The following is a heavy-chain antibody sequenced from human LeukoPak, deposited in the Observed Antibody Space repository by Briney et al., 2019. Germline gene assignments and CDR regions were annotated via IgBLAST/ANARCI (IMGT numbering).Heavy chain of an antibody. D-gene: IGHD5-18*01. V-gene: IGHV4-4*02. CDR2: IYHSGNT. CDR3: ARVGYNYGFDY. J-gene: IGHJ4*02. Sequence: SETLSLTCAVSGGSISSSNWWSWVRQPPGKGLEWIGEIYHSGNTNYNPSLKSRVTISVEKSKNQFSLKLSSVTAADTAVYYCARVGYNYGFDYWGQGTLVTVSS. CDR1: GGSISSSNW.